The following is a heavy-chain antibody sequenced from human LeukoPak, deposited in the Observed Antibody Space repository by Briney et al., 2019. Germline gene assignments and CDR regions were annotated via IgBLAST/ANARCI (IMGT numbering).Heavy chain of an antibody. Sequence: KASQTLSLTCGVDGGSLNSKYWSWIRQPPGKGMEWMGEINDRGRNNNNTSLKGGVTISIETSKKQFTVKLKSVKVGDTAVYYCARSYRRSCDFDYWGQGTLRTVS. V-gene: IGHV4-34*01. D-gene: IGHD1-26*01. CDR2: INDRGRN. CDR1: GGSLNSKY. J-gene: IGHJ4*02. CDR3: ARSYRRSCDFDY.